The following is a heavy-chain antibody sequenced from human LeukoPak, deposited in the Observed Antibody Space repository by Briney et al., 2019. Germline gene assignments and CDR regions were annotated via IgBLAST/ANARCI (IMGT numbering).Heavy chain of an antibody. J-gene: IGHJ6*04. CDR3: AELGITMIGGV. Sequence: GGSLRLSCAASGFTFSSFEMNWVRQAPGKGLEWVSYISISGSTIYYADSVKGRFTISRDNAKNSLYLQMNSLRAEDTAVYYCAELGITMIGGVWGKGTTVTISS. D-gene: IGHD3-10*02. V-gene: IGHV3-48*03. CDR2: ISISGSTI. CDR1: GFTFSSFE.